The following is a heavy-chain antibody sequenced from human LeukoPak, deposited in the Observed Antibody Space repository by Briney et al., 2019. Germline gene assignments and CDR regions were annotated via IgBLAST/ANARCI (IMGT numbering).Heavy chain of an antibody. V-gene: IGHV3-7*04. J-gene: IGHJ4*02. CDR1: GFTFSNYW. CDR2: IKEDGSEK. D-gene: IGHD6-13*01. CDR3: ARTSRFDY. Sequence: GGSLRLSCVVSGFTFSNYWMSWVRQAPGKGLEWVANIKEDGSEKHYVDSVKGRFTISRDNAKNSLSLQMNSLRAEDTAVYYCARTSRFDYWGQGTLVTVSS.